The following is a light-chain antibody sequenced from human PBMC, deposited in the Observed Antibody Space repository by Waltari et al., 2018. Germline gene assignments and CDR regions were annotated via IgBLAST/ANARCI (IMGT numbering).Light chain of an antibody. V-gene: IGKV1-5*03. J-gene: IGKJ1*01. Sequence: DIQLTQSPSTLSASVGDRVTISCRASQSINGWLAWYQQIPGMAPKLLICKASSLQSGVPSRVSGSGSGTEFTLTISSLQPDDFASYYCQQYSTYPLTFGQGTKVEIK. CDR2: KAS. CDR1: QSINGW. CDR3: QQYSTYPLT.